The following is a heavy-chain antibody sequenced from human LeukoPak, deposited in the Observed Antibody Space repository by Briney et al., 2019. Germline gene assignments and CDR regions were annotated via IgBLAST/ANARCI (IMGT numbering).Heavy chain of an antibody. J-gene: IGHJ6*03. CDR1: GFTFNNYA. Sequence: PGGSLRLSCAASGFTFNNYAMSWVRQAPGKGLEWVAFIRYDGSNKYYADSVKGRFTISRDNSKNTLYLQMNSLRAGDTAVYYCAKGSKLVVITRDHYMAVWGKGTTVTVSS. CDR2: IRYDGSNK. CDR3: AKGSKLVVITRDHYMAV. V-gene: IGHV3-30*02. D-gene: IGHD3-22*01.